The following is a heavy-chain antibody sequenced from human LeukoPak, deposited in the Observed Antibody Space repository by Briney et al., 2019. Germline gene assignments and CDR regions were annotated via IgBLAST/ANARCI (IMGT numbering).Heavy chain of an antibody. V-gene: IGHV5-51*01. CDR1: GYSFTSYW. D-gene: IGHD3-10*01. Sequence: GESLKISCQGSGYSFTSYWIGWVRQMPGKGLEWMGIIYPGDSDTRYSPSFQGQVTISADKSIGTAYLQWSSLKASDTAMYYCARSPTGGFGESYNWFDPWGQGTLVTVSS. CDR3: ARSPTGGFGESYNWFDP. J-gene: IGHJ5*02. CDR2: IYPGDSDT.